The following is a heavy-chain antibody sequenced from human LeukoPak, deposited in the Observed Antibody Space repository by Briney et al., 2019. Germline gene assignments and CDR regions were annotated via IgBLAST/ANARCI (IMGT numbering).Heavy chain of an antibody. CDR1: GFTFSTNA. D-gene: IGHD3-9*01. J-gene: IGHJ4*02. CDR2: TSYDEGHK. V-gene: IGHV3-30-3*01. Sequence: PGRSLRLSCAASGFTFSTNAMHWVRQAPGKGLEWVAVTSYDEGHKYYADSVRGQFTISRDNAKKSLYLQMNSLRAEDTAVYYCAKDYGDWYYFDYWGQGTLVTVSS. CDR3: AKDYGDWYYFDY.